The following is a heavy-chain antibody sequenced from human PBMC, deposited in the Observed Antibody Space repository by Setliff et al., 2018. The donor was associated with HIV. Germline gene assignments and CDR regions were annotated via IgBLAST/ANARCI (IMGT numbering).Heavy chain of an antibody. CDR2: IIPLLGTP. CDR3: ARDRSGIAVAAPDAFDV. D-gene: IGHD6-19*01. J-gene: IGHJ3*01. Sequence: KVSCKASGGSFRNYAINWVRQAPGQGLEWMGGIIPLLGTPNYAHKFQGRVTITADKYSSTVYMELSSLRSEDSPVFYCARDRSGIAVAAPDAFDVWGQGTMVTVSS. V-gene: IGHV1-69*06. CDR1: GGSFRNYA.